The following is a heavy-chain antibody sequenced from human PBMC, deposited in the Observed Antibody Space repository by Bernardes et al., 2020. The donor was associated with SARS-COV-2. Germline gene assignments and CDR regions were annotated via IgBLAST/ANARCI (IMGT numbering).Heavy chain of an antibody. CDR1: GGSISSGGYY. Sequence: TLSLTCTVSGGSISSGGYYWSWIRQHPGKGLEWIGYIYYSGSTYYNPSLKSRVTISVDTSKNQFSLKLSSVTAADTAVYYCARVGYGDGFDYWGQGTLVTVSS. CDR3: ARVGYGDGFDY. J-gene: IGHJ4*02. V-gene: IGHV4-31*03. D-gene: IGHD4-17*01. CDR2: IYYSGST.